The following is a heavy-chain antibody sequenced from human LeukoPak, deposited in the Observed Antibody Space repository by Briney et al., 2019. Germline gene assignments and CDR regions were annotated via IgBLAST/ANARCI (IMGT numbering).Heavy chain of an antibody. J-gene: IGHJ6*02. CDR2: INHSGST. D-gene: IGHD6-13*01. CDR1: GGSFSGYY. CDR3: ARGSGIAAAGSRYGMDV. Sequence: SETLSLTCAVYGGSFSGYYWSWIRQPPGKGLEWIGEINHSGSTNYNPSLKSRVTISVGTSKNQFSLKLSSVTAADTAVYYCARGSGIAAAGSRYGMDVWGQGTTVTVSS. V-gene: IGHV4-34*01.